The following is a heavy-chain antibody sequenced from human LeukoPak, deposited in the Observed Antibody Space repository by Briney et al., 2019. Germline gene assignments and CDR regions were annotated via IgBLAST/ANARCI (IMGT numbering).Heavy chain of an antibody. CDR2: INQEGSEQ. CDR1: GFNFGRYL. Sequence: GGALRLSCAPPGFNFGRYLMSWVRQAPGKGLEWLSNINQEGSEQYYADSLKGRFTISRDTAKNSLYLQINSLRDQDTAVYYTATPFGLTFYDIPSPGYFVRGGRGTLVGVSS. D-gene: IGHD3-9*01. J-gene: IGHJ2*01. V-gene: IGHV3-7*01. CDR3: ATPFGLTFYDIPSPGYFVR.